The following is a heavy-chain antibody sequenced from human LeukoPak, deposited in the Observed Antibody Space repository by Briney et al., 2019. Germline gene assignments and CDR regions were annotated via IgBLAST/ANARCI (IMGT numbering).Heavy chain of an antibody. CDR2: ISYDGSNK. J-gene: IGHJ4*02. CDR3: ANSNYYDSSGYSLYY. CDR1: GFTFSSYA. V-gene: IGHV3-30*04. Sequence: GRSLRLSCAASGFTFSSYAMHWVRQAPGKGLEWVAVISYDGSNKYYADSVKGRFTISRDNSKNTLYLQMNSLRAEDTAVYYCANSNYYDSSGYSLYYWGQGTLVTVSS. D-gene: IGHD3-22*01.